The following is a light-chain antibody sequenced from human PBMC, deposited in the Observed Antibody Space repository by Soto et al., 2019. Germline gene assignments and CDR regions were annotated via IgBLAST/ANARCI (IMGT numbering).Light chain of an antibody. CDR2: DVS. CDR3: CSYAGSDTLV. J-gene: IGLJ2*01. Sequence: QSALTQPRSVSGSPGQSVTISCTGTSSDVGAYKYVSWYQHHPGQSPKIMIYDVSKRPSGVPDRFSGSKSGNTASLTISGLQAEDEAGYYCCSYAGSDTLVFGGGTTLTVL. V-gene: IGLV2-11*01. CDR1: SSDVGAYKY.